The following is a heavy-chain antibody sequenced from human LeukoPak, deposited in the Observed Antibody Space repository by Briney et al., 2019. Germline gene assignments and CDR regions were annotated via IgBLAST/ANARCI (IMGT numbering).Heavy chain of an antibody. CDR3: ARGAYSGYDKYFDY. Sequence: GGSLRLSCAAPGFTFDDYGMSWVRQAPGKGLEWVSYISSSGSTIYYADSVKGRFTISRDNSKNTLYLQMNTLRAEDTALYYCARGAYSGYDKYFDYWGQGTLVTVSS. CDR2: ISSSGSTI. V-gene: IGHV3-48*01. J-gene: IGHJ4*02. CDR1: GFTFDDYG. D-gene: IGHD5-12*01.